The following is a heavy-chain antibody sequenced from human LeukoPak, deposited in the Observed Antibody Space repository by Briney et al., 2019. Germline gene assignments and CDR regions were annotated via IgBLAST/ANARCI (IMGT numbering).Heavy chain of an antibody. CDR2: INHSRST. CDR3: ARGRLGMDV. J-gene: IGHJ6*02. Sequence: SETLSLTCAVYGESFSGYYWSWIRQPPGKGLEWIGEINHSRSTNYNPSLKSRVTISVDTSKNQFSLKLSSVTAADTAVYYCARGRLGMDVWGQGTTVTVFS. CDR1: GESFSGYY. V-gene: IGHV4-34*01.